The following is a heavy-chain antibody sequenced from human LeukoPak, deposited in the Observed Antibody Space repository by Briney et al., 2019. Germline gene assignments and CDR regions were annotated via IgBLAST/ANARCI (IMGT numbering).Heavy chain of an antibody. V-gene: IGHV1-2*02. CDR1: GYTFTGYY. J-gene: IGHJ4*02. D-gene: IGHD2-8*01. Sequence: GASVKVSCKASGYTFTGYYMHWVRQAPRQGREWMGWINPNSGGTNYAQKFQGRVTMTRDTSISTAYMELSRLRSDDTAVYYCARVIVLMVYASRYFDYWGQGTLVTVSS. CDR3: ARVIVLMVYASRYFDY. CDR2: INPNSGGT.